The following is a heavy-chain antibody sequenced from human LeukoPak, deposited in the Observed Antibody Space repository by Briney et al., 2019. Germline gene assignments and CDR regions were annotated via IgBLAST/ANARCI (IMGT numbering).Heavy chain of an antibody. J-gene: IGHJ4*02. Sequence: GGSLRLSCVASGFTFDDFAMHWVRQAPGKGLEWISGISWNSGSIGYADSVKGRFTISRDNAKNSLYLQMNSLRAEDTALYYCAKDKDSSGWYYFDYWGQGTLVTVSS. CDR2: ISWNSGSI. CDR3: AKDKDSSGWYYFDY. CDR1: GFTFDDFA. D-gene: IGHD6-19*01. V-gene: IGHV3-9*01.